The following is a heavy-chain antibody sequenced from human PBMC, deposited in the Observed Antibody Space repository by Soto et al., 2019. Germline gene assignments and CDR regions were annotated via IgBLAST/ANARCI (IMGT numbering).Heavy chain of an antibody. Sequence: SGGSLRLSCAASEFTFSSYGMQWVRQAPGKGLEWVPFIWYDGSKKYYAESVKGRFTISRDNSKNTLYLQMNSLRAEDTAMYYCASDLVGASDSYGLDVWGQGTPVTVSS. D-gene: IGHD1-26*01. V-gene: IGHV3-33*01. CDR1: EFTFSSYG. CDR2: IWYDGSKK. CDR3: ASDLVGASDSYGLDV. J-gene: IGHJ6*02.